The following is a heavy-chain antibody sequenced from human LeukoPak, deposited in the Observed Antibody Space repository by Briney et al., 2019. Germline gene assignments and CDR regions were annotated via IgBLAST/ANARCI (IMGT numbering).Heavy chain of an antibody. J-gene: IGHJ4*02. Sequence: PSETLSLTCTVSGGSISSGSYYWSWIRQPAGKGLEWIGRIYTSGSTNYNPSLKSRVTISVYTSKNQFSLKLSSVTAADTAVYYCARDNGDYVVDYWGQGTLVTVSS. CDR2: IYTSGST. CDR3: ARDNGDYVVDY. CDR1: GGSISSGSYY. D-gene: IGHD4-17*01. V-gene: IGHV4-61*02.